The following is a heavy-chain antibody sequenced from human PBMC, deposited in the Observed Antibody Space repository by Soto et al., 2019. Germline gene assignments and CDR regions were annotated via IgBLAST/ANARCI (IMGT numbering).Heavy chain of an antibody. D-gene: IGHD5-18*01. V-gene: IGHV3-9*01. J-gene: IGHJ6*02. CDR2: ITWKSGSI. CDR3: AKDLRVTHYGMDV. CDR1: GVTFVDYG. Sequence: SLRLSGFSSGVTFVDYGMHWVRQAPGKGLEGVSTITWKSGSIGYADSGKGRFTIARDNAKNSLYLQMNSLRAEDTALYYCAKDLRVTHYGMDVRGQGTTVTVSS.